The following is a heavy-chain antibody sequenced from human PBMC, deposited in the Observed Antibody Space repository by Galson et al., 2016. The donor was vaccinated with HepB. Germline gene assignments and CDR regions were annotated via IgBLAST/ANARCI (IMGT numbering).Heavy chain of an antibody. J-gene: IGHJ3*02. V-gene: IGHV1-18*04. Sequence: SVKVSCKASGYNFIGFYIHWVRQAPGQGLEWMGWISAYNGNTNYAQKLQGRVTMTTDTSTSTAYMELRSLRSDDTAVYYCARDRVWGSYGIWGQGTMVTVSS. CDR2: ISAYNGNT. CDR3: ARDRVWGSYGI. CDR1: GYNFIGFY. D-gene: IGHD3-16*01.